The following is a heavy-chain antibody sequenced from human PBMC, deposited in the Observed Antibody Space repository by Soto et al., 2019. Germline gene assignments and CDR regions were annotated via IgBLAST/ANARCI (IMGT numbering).Heavy chain of an antibody. J-gene: IGHJ4*02. CDR3: ARDLGYYDSSGYFDY. Sequence: QVQLVESGGGVVQPGRSLRLSCVASGFSFRNSAMHWVRQAPGKGLEWVAMISFDGYNKYHAESVRGRFTISRDNAKNSLYLQMNSLRAEDTAVYYCARDLGYYDSSGYFDYWGQGTLVTVSS. D-gene: IGHD3-22*01. CDR1: GFSFRNSA. V-gene: IGHV3-30-3*01. CDR2: ISFDGYNK.